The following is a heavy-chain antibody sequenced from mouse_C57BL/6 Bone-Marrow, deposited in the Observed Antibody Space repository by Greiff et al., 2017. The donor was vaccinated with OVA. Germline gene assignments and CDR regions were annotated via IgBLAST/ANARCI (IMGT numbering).Heavy chain of an antibody. V-gene: IGHV1-81*01. CDR2: IYPRSGNT. J-gene: IGHJ3*01. Sequence: VKLQESGAELARPGASVKLSCKASGYTFTSYGISWVKQRTGQGLEWIGEIYPRSGNTYYNEKFKGKATLTVDKSSSTAYMELRSLTSEDSAVYFCAREKPRGAYWGQGTLVTVSA. CDR1: GYTFTSYG. CDR3: AREKPRGAY.